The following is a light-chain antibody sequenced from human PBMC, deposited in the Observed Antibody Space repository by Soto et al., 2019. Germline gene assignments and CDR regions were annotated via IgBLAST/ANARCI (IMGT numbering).Light chain of an antibody. CDR1: QSISNY. CDR2: AAS. CDR3: QQNFSFPPYT. Sequence: DIQMTQSPSSLSASVGDRVTITCRASQSISNYLNWYQQKPGKAPNLLIYAASNLQGGVPSRFSGSGSGTDFTLTTNSLQPEDFATYYCQQNFSFPPYTFGPGTKLEIK. J-gene: IGKJ2*01. V-gene: IGKV1-39*01.